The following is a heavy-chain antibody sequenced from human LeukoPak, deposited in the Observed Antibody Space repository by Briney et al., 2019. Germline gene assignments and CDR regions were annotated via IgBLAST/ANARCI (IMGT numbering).Heavy chain of an antibody. CDR1: GGTLRSYA. D-gene: IGHD3-22*01. V-gene: IGHV1-69*04. CDR3: ARGPNPNYYDSSGYTPLGY. Sequence: SVKVSCKASGGTLRSYAISWLRQAPGQGLEWMGRIIPILGIANYAQKFQGRVTITADKSTSTAYMELSSLRSEDTAVYYCARGPNPNYYDSSGYTPLGYWGQGTLVTVSS. J-gene: IGHJ4*02. CDR2: IIPILGIA.